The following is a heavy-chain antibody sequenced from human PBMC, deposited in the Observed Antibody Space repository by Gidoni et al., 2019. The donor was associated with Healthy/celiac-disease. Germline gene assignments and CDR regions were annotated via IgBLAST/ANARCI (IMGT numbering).Heavy chain of an antibody. Sequence: EVQLVESGGGLVQPGGYLRLSCAASGFTSSRYSMNWVRQAPGKGLEWVSYISSSSSTIYYADSVKGRFTISRDNAKNSLYLQMNSLRDEDTAVYYCARGGDYYDSSGYPAPYYYGMDVWGQGTTVTVSS. CDR3: ARGGDYYDSSGYPAPYYYGMDV. D-gene: IGHD3-22*01. CDR1: GFTSSRYS. CDR2: ISSSSSTI. V-gene: IGHV3-48*02. J-gene: IGHJ6*02.